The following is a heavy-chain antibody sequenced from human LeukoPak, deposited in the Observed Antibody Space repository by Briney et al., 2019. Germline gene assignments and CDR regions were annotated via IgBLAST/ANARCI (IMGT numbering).Heavy chain of an antibody. V-gene: IGHV1-46*01. D-gene: IGHD3-22*01. J-gene: IGHJ4*02. CDR2: INPSGGST. CDR1: GYTFTSYY. CDR3: ARGTYYYDSSGYYPDY. Sequence: ASVKVSCKASGYTFTSYYMHWVRQAPGQGLEWMGIINPSGGSTSYAQKFQGRVTMTRDTSTSTVYMELSSLRSEDTAVYYCARGTYYYDSSGYYPDYWGQGTLVTVSS.